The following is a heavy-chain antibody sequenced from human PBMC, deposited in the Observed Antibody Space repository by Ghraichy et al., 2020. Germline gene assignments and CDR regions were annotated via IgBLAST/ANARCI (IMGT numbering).Heavy chain of an antibody. D-gene: IGHD3-22*01. V-gene: IGHV3-15*01. CDR2: IKSKTDGGTT. J-gene: IGHJ3*02. CDR1: GFTFSNAW. Sequence: GESLNISCAASGFTFSNAWMSWVRQAPGKGLEWVGRIKSKTDGGTTDYAAPVKGRFTISRDDSKNTLYLQMNSLKTEDTAVYFCYYDSSGYYYHDAFDIWGQGTMVTVSS. CDR3: YYDSSGYYYHDAFDI.